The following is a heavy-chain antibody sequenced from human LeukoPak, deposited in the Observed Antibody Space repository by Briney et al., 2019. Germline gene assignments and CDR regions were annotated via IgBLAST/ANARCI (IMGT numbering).Heavy chain of an antibody. CDR1: GFTFSSYP. CDR3: AKSLLAYYDNSGYAPHDY. V-gene: IGHV3-30*04. CDR2: ISYDGSDK. Sequence: PGGSLRLSCAASGFTFSSYPMHWVRQAPGKGLEWVAVISYDGSDKYYADSVKGRFTISRDNSKNTLYLQMNSLRAEDTAVYNCAKSLLAYYDNSGYAPHDYWGQGTLVTVSS. J-gene: IGHJ4*02. D-gene: IGHD3-22*01.